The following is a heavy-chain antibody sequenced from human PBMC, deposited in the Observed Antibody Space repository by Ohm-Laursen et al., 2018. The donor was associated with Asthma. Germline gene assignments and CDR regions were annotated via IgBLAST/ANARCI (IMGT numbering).Heavy chain of an antibody. V-gene: IGHV4-4*01. CDR1: GDSISSSYW. CDR2: IYPSGST. CDR3: ARHMMGASVFDI. D-gene: IGHD1-26*01. J-gene: IGHJ3*02. Sequence: TLSLTCTVSGDSISSSYWWSWVRQPPGKGLEWIGEIYPSGSTNYNPSLKSRVTISVDKSKNQFSLKLSSVTAADTAVYSCARHMMGASVFDIWGQGTMVIVSS.